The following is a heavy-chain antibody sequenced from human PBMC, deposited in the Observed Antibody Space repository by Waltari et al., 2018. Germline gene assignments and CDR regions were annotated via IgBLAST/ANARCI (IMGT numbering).Heavy chain of an antibody. Sequence: QVQLVQSGAEVKKPGSSVKVSCKASGDTFSRYAISWVRQAPGQGLEWMGTSVPSFGTANYARKFQGRVTLTADKSTSTAYMELNSLTFEDTAIYFCARDLAFDIWGQGTMVIVSS. CDR1: GDTFSRYA. CDR3: ARDLAFDI. J-gene: IGHJ3*02. V-gene: IGHV1-69*08. CDR2: SVPSFGTA.